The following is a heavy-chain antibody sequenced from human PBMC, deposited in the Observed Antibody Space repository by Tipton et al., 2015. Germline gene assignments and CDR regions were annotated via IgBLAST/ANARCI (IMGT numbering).Heavy chain of an antibody. V-gene: IGHV4-38-2*01. CDR2: ISYSGST. Sequence: TLSLTCAVSAYSISSDYYWGWIRQPPGKGLEWIGYISYSGSTHYNPSFKSRVAISVDTSKNQFSLKLTSVTAADTAVYYCACQDYDSLTRDYQTVDYWGQGTLVTVSS. J-gene: IGHJ4*02. D-gene: IGHD3-9*01. CDR1: AYSISSDYY. CDR3: ACQDYDSLTRDYQTVDY.